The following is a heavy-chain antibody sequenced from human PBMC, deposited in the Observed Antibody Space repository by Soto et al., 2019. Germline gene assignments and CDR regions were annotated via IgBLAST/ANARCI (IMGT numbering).Heavy chain of an antibody. D-gene: IGHD3-10*01. CDR1: GGRCRSYA. J-gene: IGHJ6*02. CDR2: ISGSGGST. CDR3: AKDLIGYYGSGSYSSYYYYGMDV. V-gene: IGHV3-23*01. Sequence: GAVRLPCVDLGGRCRSYAMSWVRQAPGKGLEWVSGISGSGGSTDYADSVKGRFTISRDNSKNTLYLQMNSLRAEDTAVYYCAKDLIGYYGSGSYSSYYYYGMDVWGQGTTVTVSS.